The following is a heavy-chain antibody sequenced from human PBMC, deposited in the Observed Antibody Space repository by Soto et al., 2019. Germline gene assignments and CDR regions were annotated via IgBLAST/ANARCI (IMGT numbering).Heavy chain of an antibody. CDR1: GFTFSGYG. Sequence: GGSLRLSCAASGFTFSGYGMHWVRQAPGKGLEWVAVISYHGRNKYYVDSVKGRFTISRDDSKNTLYLQMDSVRAEDTAVYYCVKDGSLEVPDVPLEEYYFDHWGQGTLVTVSS. CDR2: ISYHGRNK. D-gene: IGHD3-3*01. J-gene: IGHJ4*02. CDR3: VKDGSLEVPDVPLEEYYFDH. V-gene: IGHV3-30*18.